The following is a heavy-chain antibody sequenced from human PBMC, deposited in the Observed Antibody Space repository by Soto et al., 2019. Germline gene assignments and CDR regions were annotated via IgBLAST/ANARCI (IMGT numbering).Heavy chain of an antibody. CDR1: GFTFRDSA. J-gene: IGHJ4*02. CDR3: TADSVTGTPFDY. D-gene: IGHD6-19*01. V-gene: IGHV3-15*01. Sequence: GGSLRLSCAASGFTFRDSAMTWVRQATGKGLEWVGRIKRKRDGGTTDYAAPVKGRFTISRDDSKNTLYLQMNSLKTEDTAMYYCTADSVTGTPFDYWGLGTLVTVSS. CDR2: IKRKRDGGTT.